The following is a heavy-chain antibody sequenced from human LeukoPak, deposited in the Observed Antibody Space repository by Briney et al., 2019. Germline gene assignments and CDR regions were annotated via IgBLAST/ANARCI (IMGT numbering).Heavy chain of an antibody. CDR1: GYTFTSNY. V-gene: IGHV1-46*01. D-gene: IGHD5-18*01. CDR3: ARMEMDPAMVTNYFDY. Sequence: ASVKVSCKASGYTFTSNYIHWERQAPGQGLEWMGVIHPSGGGTNYAPKFQGRVTMTRDTSTTTVFMELSSLTSEDTAIYYCARMEMDPAMVTNYFDYWGQGTLVTVSS. CDR2: IHPSGGGT. J-gene: IGHJ4*02.